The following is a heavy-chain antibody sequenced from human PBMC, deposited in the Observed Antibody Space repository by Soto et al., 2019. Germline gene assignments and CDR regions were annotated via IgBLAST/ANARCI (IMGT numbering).Heavy chain of an antibody. J-gene: IGHJ4*02. D-gene: IGHD3-16*01. CDR1: GGSISDYQ. CDR3: ARMRGLGEISPYLDY. V-gene: IGHV4-59*01. Sequence: QVQLQESGPGLVKPSETLSLTCSISGGSISDYQWNWIRQPPGKGLGWIGYIYYSGRTNYTPSRKSRLTISLATSTRQFSLRLRSVTAADTAVYSCARMRGLGEISPYLDYWGQGALVTVSS. CDR2: IYYSGRT.